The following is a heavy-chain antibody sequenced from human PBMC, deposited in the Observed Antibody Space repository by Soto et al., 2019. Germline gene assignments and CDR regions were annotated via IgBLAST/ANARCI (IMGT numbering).Heavy chain of an antibody. CDR2: IDSDGSTT. D-gene: IGHD4-4*01. V-gene: IGHV3-74*01. J-gene: IGHJ6*02. Sequence: GGSLRLSCAASEFTFSTYWMHWVRQAPGKGLVWVARIDSDGSTTTYAGSVQGRFTISRDNAKNTLYLQMNSVRDEDTAVYYCASVSAAQYYYGMDAWGQGTTVTVSS. CDR3: ASVSAAQYYYGMDA. CDR1: EFTFSTYW.